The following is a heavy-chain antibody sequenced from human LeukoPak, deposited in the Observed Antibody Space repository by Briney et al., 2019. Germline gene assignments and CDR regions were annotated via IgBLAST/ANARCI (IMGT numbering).Heavy chain of an antibody. V-gene: IGHV3-30-3*01. CDR3: TRGTNDYGGIERKKPFDY. Sequence: RGGSLRLSCAASGFTFSSYGMHWVRQAPGKGLEWVAVISYDGSNKYYVDSVKGRFTISRDNSKNTLYLQMSSLRAEDTAVYYCTRGTNDYGGIERKKPFDYWGQGTLVTVSS. CDR2: ISYDGSNK. J-gene: IGHJ4*02. D-gene: IGHD4-23*01. CDR1: GFTFSSYG.